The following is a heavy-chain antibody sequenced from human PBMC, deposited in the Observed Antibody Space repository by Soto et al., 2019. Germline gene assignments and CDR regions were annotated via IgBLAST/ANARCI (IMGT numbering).Heavy chain of an antibody. Sequence: SSETLSLTCTVSGGSISVYYWTRIRQPPGKELEWIGYISYTGSTNYNPSLKSRVTISVDTSKNQFSLKLSSVTAADTAVYYCAREGYSSSWYLAGAFDLWGQGTMVTVSS. J-gene: IGHJ3*01. D-gene: IGHD6-13*01. V-gene: IGHV4-59*01. CDR3: AREGYSSSWYLAGAFDL. CDR2: ISYTGST. CDR1: GGSISVYY.